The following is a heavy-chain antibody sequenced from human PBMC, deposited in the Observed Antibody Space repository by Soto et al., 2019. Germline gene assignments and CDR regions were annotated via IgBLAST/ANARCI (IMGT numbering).Heavy chain of an antibody. D-gene: IGHD6-19*01. CDR1: GFSLSSYW. CDR3: SREKAVAGSTFDF. V-gene: IGHV3-74*01. Sequence: EMQLVESGGGSVQPGGSLRLSCAASGFSLSSYWMHWVRQVPGKGLVWVSRIQSDGSSTNYADSVKGRFTISKDNAKNTLYLQMDSLRVADTAVYYCSREKAVAGSTFDFWGQGTLVTVSS. CDR2: IQSDGSST. J-gene: IGHJ4*02.